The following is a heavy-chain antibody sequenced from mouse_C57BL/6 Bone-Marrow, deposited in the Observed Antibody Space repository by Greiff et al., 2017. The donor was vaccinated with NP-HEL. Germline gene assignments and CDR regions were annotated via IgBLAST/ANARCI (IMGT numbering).Heavy chain of an antibody. V-gene: IGHV5-17*01. CDR3: ARPSTVVSPYYFDY. D-gene: IGHD1-1*01. Sequence: DVKLVESGGGLVKPGGSLKLSCAASGFTFSDYGMHWVRQAPEKGLEWVAYISSGSSTIYYADTVKGRFTISRDNAKNTLFLQMTSLRSESTAMYYCARPSTVVSPYYFDYWGQGTTLTVSS. J-gene: IGHJ2*01. CDR1: GFTFSDYG. CDR2: ISSGSSTI.